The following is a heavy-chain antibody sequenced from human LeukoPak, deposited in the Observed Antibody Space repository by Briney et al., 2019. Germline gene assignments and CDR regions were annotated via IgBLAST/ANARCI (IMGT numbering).Heavy chain of an antibody. CDR3: ARMPPVGGSYVY. D-gene: IGHD1-26*01. J-gene: IGHJ4*02. CDR2: IYYSGST. CDR1: GGSISSSSYY. V-gene: IGHV4-39*07. Sequence: PSETLSLTCTVSGGSISSSSYYWGWIRQPPGKGLEWIGSIYYSGSTYYNPSLKSRVTISVDTSKNQFSLKLSSVTAADTAVYYCARMPPVGGSYVYWGQGTLVTVSS.